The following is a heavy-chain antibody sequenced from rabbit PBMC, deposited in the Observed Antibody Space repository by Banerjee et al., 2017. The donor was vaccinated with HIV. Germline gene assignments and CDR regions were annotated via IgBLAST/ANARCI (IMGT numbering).Heavy chain of an antibody. Sequence: QEQLEESGGDLVKPEGSLTLTCTASGFSFNSTYWICWVRQAPGKGLEWIACIYTGDGGGTWYASWAKGRFTISKTSSTTVTLQMTSLTAADTATYFCAREPRGHGGGGVATIWGQGTLVTVS. J-gene: IGHJ6*01. CDR2: IYTGDGGGT. V-gene: IGHV1S45*01. D-gene: IGHD3-1*01. CDR3: AREPRGHGGGGVATI. CDR1: GFSFNSTYW.